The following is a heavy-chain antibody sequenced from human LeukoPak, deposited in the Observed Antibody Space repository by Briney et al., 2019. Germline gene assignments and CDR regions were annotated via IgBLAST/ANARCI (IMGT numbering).Heavy chain of an antibody. V-gene: IGHV4-61*02. CDR2: IHTSGAN. Sequence: SETLSLTCTVSGGSISSTNYHWSWIRQPAGKGLEWIGRIHTSGANTYNPSLKSRVTMSVDTSKNQFSLQLNSVTAADTAIYYCARLAWPYVVGAFEIWGQGTMVTVSS. D-gene: IGHD2-15*01. CDR1: GGSISSTNYH. CDR3: ARLAWPYVVGAFEI. J-gene: IGHJ3*02.